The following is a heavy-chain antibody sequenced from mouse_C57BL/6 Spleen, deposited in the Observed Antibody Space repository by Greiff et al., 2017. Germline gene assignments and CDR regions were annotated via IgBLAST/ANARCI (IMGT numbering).Heavy chain of an antibody. CDR1: GYTFTSYW. V-gene: IGHV1-53*01. CDR2: INPSNGGT. J-gene: IGHJ4*01. Sequence: VQLQQPGTELVKPGASVKLSCKASGYTFTSYWMHWVKQRPGQGLEWIGNINPSNGGTNYNEKFKSKATLTVDKSSSPAYMQLSSLTSEDSAVYYCARSRIYYYAMDYWGQGTSVTVSS. CDR3: ARSRIYYYAMDY.